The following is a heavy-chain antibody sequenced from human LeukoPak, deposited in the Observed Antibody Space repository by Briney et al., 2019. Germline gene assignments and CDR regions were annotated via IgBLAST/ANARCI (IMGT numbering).Heavy chain of an antibody. CDR3: ARGASSGWPYYFDY. D-gene: IGHD6-19*01. Sequence: ASVKVSFKASGYTFTGYYMHWVRQAPGQGLEWMGWINPNSGGTNYAQKFQGRVTMTRDTSISTAYMELSRLRSDDTAVYYCARGASSGWPYYFDYWGQGTLVTVSS. J-gene: IGHJ4*02. CDR1: GYTFTGYY. CDR2: INPNSGGT. V-gene: IGHV1-2*02.